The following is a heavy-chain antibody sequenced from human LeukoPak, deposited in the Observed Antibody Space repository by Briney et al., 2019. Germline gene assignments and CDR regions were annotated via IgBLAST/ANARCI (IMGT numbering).Heavy chain of an antibody. CDR3: ARLASYNWFDP. CDR1: GGSISSYY. D-gene: IGHD3-10*01. Sequence: ASETLSLTCTVSGGSISSYYWNWIRQPPGKGQEWIGYIYYSGSTTYNPSLKSRVTISVDTSKNQFSLKLSSVTAADTAVYYCARLASYNWFDPWGQGTLVTVSS. J-gene: IGHJ5*02. V-gene: IGHV4-59*08. CDR2: IYYSGST.